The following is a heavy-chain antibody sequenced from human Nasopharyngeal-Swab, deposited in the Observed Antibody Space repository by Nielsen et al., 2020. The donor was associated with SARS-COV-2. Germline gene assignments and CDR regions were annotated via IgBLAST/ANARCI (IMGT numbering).Heavy chain of an antibody. CDR3: ARGDIVVVVAGVRTYYYYYGMDV. CDR1: GFTFSSYA. J-gene: IGHJ6*02. V-gene: IGHV3-23*01. Sequence: GESLKISCAASGFTFSSYAMSWVRQAPGKGLEWVSAISGSGGSTYYADSVKGRFTISRDNAKNSLYLQMNSLRAEDTAVYYCARGDIVVVVAGVRTYYYYYGMDVWGQGTTVTVSS. D-gene: IGHD2-15*01. CDR2: ISGSGGST.